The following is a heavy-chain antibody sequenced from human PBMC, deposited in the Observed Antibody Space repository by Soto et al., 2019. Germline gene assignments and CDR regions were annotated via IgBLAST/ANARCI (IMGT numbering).Heavy chain of an antibody. Sequence: GGSLRLSCAASGFTFSDYYMSWIRQAPGKGLEWVSYISSSGSTIYYADSVKGRFTISRDNAKNSLYLQMNSLRAEDTAVYYCARNNPDYYYYYMDVWGKGTMVTVSS. CDR1: GFTFSDYY. CDR2: ISSSGSTI. D-gene: IGHD1-1*01. CDR3: ARNNPDYYYYYMDV. J-gene: IGHJ6*03. V-gene: IGHV3-11*01.